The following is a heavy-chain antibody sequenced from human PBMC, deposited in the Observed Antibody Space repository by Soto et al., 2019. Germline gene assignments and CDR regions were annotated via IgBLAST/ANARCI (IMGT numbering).Heavy chain of an antibody. CDR3: ATVSRHCSGGSCYSDAFDI. J-gene: IGHJ3*02. CDR1: GYTLTELS. D-gene: IGHD2-15*01. Sequence: ASVKVSCKVSGYTLTELSMHWVRQAPGKGLEWMGGFDPEDGETIYAHKFQGRVTMTEDTSTDTAYMELSSLRSEDTAVYYCATVSRHCSGGSCYSDAFDIWGQGTMVTVSS. V-gene: IGHV1-24*01. CDR2: FDPEDGET.